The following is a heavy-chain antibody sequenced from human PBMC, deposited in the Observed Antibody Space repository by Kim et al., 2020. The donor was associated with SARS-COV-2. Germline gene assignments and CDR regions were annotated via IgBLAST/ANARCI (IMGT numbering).Heavy chain of an antibody. V-gene: IGHV4-34*01. J-gene: IGHJ6*02. CDR1: GGSFSGYY. Sequence: SETLSLTCAVYGGSFSGYYWSWIRQPPGKGLEWIGEINHSGSTNYNPSLKSRVTISVDTSKNQFSLKLSSVTTADTAVYYCARPSLYYYYGMDVWGQGTT. CDR2: INHSGST. CDR3: ARPSLYYYYGMDV.